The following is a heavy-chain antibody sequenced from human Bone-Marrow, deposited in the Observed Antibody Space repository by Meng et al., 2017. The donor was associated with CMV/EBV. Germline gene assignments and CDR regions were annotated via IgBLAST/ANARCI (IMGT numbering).Heavy chain of an antibody. D-gene: IGHD4-17*01. CDR3: ARIRRPYGDYGWNAFDI. Sequence: ASVKVSCKASGYTFTGYYMHWVRQAPGQGLEWMGWINPNSGGTNYAQKFQGRVTMTRDTSISTVYMELTSLRSEDTAVYYCARIRRPYGDYGWNAFDIWGQGTMVTVSS. V-gene: IGHV1-2*02. CDR1: GYTFTGYY. CDR2: INPNSGGT. J-gene: IGHJ3*02.